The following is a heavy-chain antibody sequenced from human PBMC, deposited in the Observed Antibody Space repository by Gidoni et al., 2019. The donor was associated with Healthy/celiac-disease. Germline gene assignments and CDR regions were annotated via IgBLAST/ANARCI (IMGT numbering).Heavy chain of an antibody. CDR3: ARGSWSGYVYYYMDV. CDR2: IKQDGTEK. CDR1: GFTFSTYW. J-gene: IGHJ6*03. Sequence: EVQLVESVGGLVQPGGSLRLSCAASGFTFSTYWMSWVRQAPGKGLEWVAKIKQDGTEKYYVDSVKGRFTISRDNAKNSLYVQMNSLRAEDTAVYYCARGSWSGYVYYYMDVWGKGTTVTVSS. D-gene: IGHD3-3*01. V-gene: IGHV3-7*01.